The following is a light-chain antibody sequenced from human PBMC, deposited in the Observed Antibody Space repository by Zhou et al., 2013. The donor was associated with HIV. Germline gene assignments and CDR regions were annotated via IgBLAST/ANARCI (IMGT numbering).Light chain of an antibody. CDR1: QDISNY. V-gene: IGKV1-27*01. CDR2: ASS. Sequence: GDRVTITCRASQDISNYLAWYQHQPGTAPKVLMYASSTLLSGVPSRFSGSGSGTDFTLTIDDLQPEDAATYICQQSYTTPYTFGQGTKLEIK. CDR3: QQSYTTPYT. J-gene: IGKJ2*01.